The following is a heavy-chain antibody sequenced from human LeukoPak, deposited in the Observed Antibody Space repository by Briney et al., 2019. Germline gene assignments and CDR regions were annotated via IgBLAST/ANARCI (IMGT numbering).Heavy chain of an antibody. J-gene: IGHJ4*02. Sequence: GGTLRLSCAASGFTFSSYAMSWVRQAPGKGLEWVSAISGSGGSTYYADSLNGRFTISRDISKNTLYLQMNSLRAADTAVYYCAKDLATPSGGTFDYWGQGTLVTVSS. CDR3: AKDLATPSGGTFDY. CDR2: ISGSGGST. CDR1: GFTFSSYA. D-gene: IGHD5-12*01. V-gene: IGHV3-23*01.